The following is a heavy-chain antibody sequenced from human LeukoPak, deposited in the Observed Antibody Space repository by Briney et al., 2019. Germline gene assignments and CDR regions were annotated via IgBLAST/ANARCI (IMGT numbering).Heavy chain of an antibody. Sequence: GASVKVSCKASGYTFTSYDINWVRQATGQGLEWMGWMNPNSGNTGYAQKFQGRVTMTTDTSTSTAYMELRSLRSDDTAVYYCAREYSGSYLGNDYWGQGTLVTVSS. V-gene: IGHV1-8*01. J-gene: IGHJ4*02. CDR1: GYTFTSYD. CDR2: MNPNSGNT. D-gene: IGHD1-26*01. CDR3: AREYSGSYLGNDY.